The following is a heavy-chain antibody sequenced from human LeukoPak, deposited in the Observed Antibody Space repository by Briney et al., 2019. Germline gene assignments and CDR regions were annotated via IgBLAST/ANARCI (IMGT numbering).Heavy chain of an antibody. J-gene: IGHJ6*02. Sequence: PSETLSLTCTVSSGSISSSSYYWGWIRQPPGKGLERLGSIYYSGSPYYNPSLKSRVTISVDTSKNQFSLKLSSVTAADTAVYYCARHPEYSSSWYYNYYYGMDVWGQGTTVTVSS. CDR2: IYYSGSP. D-gene: IGHD6-13*01. V-gene: IGHV4-39*01. CDR1: SGSISSSSYY. CDR3: ARHPEYSSSWYYNYYYGMDV.